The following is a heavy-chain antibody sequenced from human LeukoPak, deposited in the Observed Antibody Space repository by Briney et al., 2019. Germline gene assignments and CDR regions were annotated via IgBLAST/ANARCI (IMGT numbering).Heavy chain of an antibody. Sequence: GGSLRLSCAASGFTVSSNYMSWVRQAPGKGLEWVSVIYSGGSTYYAGSVKGRFTISRDNSKNTLYLQMNSLRAEDTAVYYCARSAAGTYYNWFDPWGQGTLVTVSS. V-gene: IGHV3-66*01. CDR3: ARSAAGTYYNWFDP. J-gene: IGHJ5*02. CDR2: IYSGGST. CDR1: GFTVSSNY. D-gene: IGHD6-13*01.